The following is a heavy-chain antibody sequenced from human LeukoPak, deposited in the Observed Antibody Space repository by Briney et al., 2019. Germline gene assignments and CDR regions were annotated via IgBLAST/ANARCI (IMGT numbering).Heavy chain of an antibody. D-gene: IGHD7-27*01. CDR2: ISYDGSNK. V-gene: IGHV3-30-3*01. Sequence: GGSLRLSCAASGFTFSSYAMHWVRQAPGKGLEWVAVISYDGSNKYYADSVKGRFTISRDNSKTTLYLQMNSLRAEDTAVYYCAKEPGYYMDVWGKGTTVTVSS. J-gene: IGHJ6*03. CDR3: AKEPGYYMDV. CDR1: GFTFSSYA.